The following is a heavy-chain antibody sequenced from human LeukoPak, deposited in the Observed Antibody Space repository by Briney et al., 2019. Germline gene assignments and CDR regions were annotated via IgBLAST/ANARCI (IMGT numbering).Heavy chain of an antibody. D-gene: IGHD3-10*01. CDR3: ARDQSLGSYPDY. J-gene: IGHJ4*02. Sequence: ASVKVSCKASGYTFTTSAMHWVRQAPGQRLEWMGWINAGSGDTKYSQKFPGRVTFTRDTSASTAYMALSSLRFEDTAVYFCARDQSLGSYPDYWGQGTLVTVSS. CDR1: GYTFTTSA. CDR2: INAGSGDT. V-gene: IGHV1-3*01.